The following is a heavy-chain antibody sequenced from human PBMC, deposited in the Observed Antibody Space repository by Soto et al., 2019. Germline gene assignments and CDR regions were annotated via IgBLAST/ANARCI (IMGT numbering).Heavy chain of an antibody. CDR1: GFTFSSHT. J-gene: IGHJ4*02. V-gene: IGHV3-21*01. Sequence: EVDLVESGGGLAKPGGALRLSCTDSGFTFSSHTMNWVRQAPGKGLEWVSSISATGSDIYYGDSVMGRFTISRDNAKNSLYLQLNNLRVEDTAVYYCARGYAVVRVPVAIRVGYFDHWGQGTVVTVSS. CDR3: ARGYAVVRVPVAIRVGYFDH. D-gene: IGHD3-16*01. CDR2: ISATGSDI.